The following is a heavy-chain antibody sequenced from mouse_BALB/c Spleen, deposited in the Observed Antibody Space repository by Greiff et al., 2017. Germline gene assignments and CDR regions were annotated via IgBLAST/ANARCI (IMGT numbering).Heavy chain of an antibody. CDR1: GFTFSSFG. D-gene: IGHD2-1*01. CDR3: ARWGKNWYFDV. CDR2: ISSGSSTI. J-gene: IGHJ1*01. V-gene: IGHV5-17*02. Sequence: EVQLQESGGGLVQPGGSRKLSCAASGFTFSSFGMHWVRQAPEKGLEWVAYISSGSSTIYYADTVKGRFTISRDNPKNTLFLQMTSLRSEDTAMYYCARWGKNWYFDVWGAGTTVTVSS.